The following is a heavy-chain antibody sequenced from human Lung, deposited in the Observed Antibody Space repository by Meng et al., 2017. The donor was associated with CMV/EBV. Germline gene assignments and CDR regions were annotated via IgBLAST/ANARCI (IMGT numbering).Heavy chain of an antibody. J-gene: IGHJ4*02. D-gene: IGHD6-13*01. Sequence: SLKIPXAASGFTFSSYAMSWVRQAPGTGLEWVSAITGSGVRTYYADSVKGRFTISRDNSKNTVYLQMDSLRAEDTAVYYCAKLPLWGPWQQPVGGDYWGQGTLVTVPS. V-gene: IGHV3-23*01. CDR1: GFTFSSYA. CDR3: AKLPLWGPWQQPVGGDY. CDR2: ITGSGVRT.